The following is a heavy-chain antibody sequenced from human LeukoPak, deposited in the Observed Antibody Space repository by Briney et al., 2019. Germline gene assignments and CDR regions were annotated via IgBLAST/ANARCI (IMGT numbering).Heavy chain of an antibody. Sequence: SETLSLTCAVYGGSFSGYYWSWIRQPPGKGLEWIGYIYYSGSTNYNPSLKSRVTISVDTSKNQFSLKLSSVTAADTAVYYCAIMMHGMDVWGQGTTVTVSS. CDR2: IYYSGST. CDR1: GGSFSGYY. CDR3: AIMMHGMDV. J-gene: IGHJ6*02. D-gene: IGHD3-16*01. V-gene: IGHV4-59*08.